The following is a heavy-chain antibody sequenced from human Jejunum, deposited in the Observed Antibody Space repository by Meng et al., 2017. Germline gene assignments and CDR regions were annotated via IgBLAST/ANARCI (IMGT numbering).Heavy chain of an antibody. CDR1: GYTFTTYW. CDR2: LYPADADT. J-gene: IGHJ4*02. CDR3: VRKGIGSSWGLDY. D-gene: IGHD1-26*01. Sequence: GESLKISCKGSGYTFTTYWIGWVRQMPGKGLEWMGILYPADADTRYNPSFQGQVTISADKSITTAYLQWNSLKASDSAMYYCVRKGIGSSWGLDYWGKGTLVTVSS. V-gene: IGHV5-51*01.